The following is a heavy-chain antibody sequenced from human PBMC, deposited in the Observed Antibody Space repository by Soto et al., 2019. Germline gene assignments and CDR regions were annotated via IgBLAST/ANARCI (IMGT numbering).Heavy chain of an antibody. J-gene: IGHJ4*02. V-gene: IGHV1-69*13. CDR2: IIPIFGTA. CDR3: AREKDGHNPSSPYYFDY. Sequence: SVKVSCKASGVTFSSYAISWVRQAPGQGLEWMGGIIPIFGTANYAQKFQGRVTITADESTSTAYMELSSLRSEDTAVYYCAREKDGHNPSSPYYFDYWGQGTLVTVPS. CDR1: GVTFSSYA.